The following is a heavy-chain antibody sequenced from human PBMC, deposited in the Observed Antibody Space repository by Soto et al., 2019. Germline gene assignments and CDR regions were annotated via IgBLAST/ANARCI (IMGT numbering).Heavy chain of an antibody. V-gene: IGHV4-59*01. CDR1: GGSIRSYC. CDR2: IFYSGST. D-gene: IGHD5-18*01. Sequence: SETLSLTCTVSGGSIRSYCWTWIRQPPGKGLEWLGYIFYSGSTFYNPSLKSRVTISIHTSKSQFSLQLTSVTAADTAVYYCARGAADTAMVDSWGQGTLLTVYS. CDR3: ARGAADTAMVDS. J-gene: IGHJ4*02.